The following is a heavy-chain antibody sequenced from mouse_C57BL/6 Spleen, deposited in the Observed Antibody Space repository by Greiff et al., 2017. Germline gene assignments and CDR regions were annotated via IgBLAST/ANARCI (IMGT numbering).Heavy chain of an antibody. CDR1: GFTFSSYC. D-gene: IGHD2-5*01. J-gene: IGHJ2*01. CDR3: ARRGYSNSGCFDY. Sequence: EVMLVESGGDLVKPGGSLKLSCAASGFTFSSYCMSWVRQTPDKRLEWVATISSGGSYTYYPDSVKGRFTISRDNAKNTLYLQMSSLKSEDTAMYYCARRGYSNSGCFDYWGQGTTLTVSS. CDR2: ISSGGSYT. V-gene: IGHV5-6*02.